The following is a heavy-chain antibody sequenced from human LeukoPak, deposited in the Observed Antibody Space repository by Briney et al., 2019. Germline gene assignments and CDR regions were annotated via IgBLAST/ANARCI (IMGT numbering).Heavy chain of an antibody. V-gene: IGHV1-69*13. D-gene: IGHD3-3*01. J-gene: IGHJ6*03. CDR2: IIPIFGAA. Sequence: SVKVSCKASVGTFSSYAISWVRQAPGQGLEWVGGIIPIFGAANYAQKFQGRVTSTADESTSTAYMELSSLRSEDTAVYYCARDFRDDDFWSGYYRGYYYYYMDVWGKGTTVTVSS. CDR3: ARDFRDDDFWSGYYRGYYYYYMDV. CDR1: VGTFSSYA.